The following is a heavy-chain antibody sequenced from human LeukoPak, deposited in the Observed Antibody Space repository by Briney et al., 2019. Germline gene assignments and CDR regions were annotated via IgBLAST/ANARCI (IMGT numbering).Heavy chain of an antibody. J-gene: IGHJ4*02. CDR1: GGSISSHY. V-gene: IGHV4-59*11. CDR3: ARDDSSGYSTLGY. CDR2: IYYSGST. Sequence: SETLSLTCTVSGGSISSHYWSWIRQPPGKGLDWIGDIYYSGSTNYNPSLKSRVTISLDTSKNQFSLRLSSVTAADTAVYYCARDDSSGYSTLGYWGQGTLVTVSS. D-gene: IGHD3-22*01.